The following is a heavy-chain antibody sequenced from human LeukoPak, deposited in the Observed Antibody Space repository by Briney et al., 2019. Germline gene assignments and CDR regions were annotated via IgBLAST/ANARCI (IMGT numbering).Heavy chain of an antibody. CDR1: GYTFTSYG. V-gene: IGHV1-18*01. Sequence: ASVKVSCKASGYTFTSYGISWVRQAPGQGLEWMGWISAYNGNTNYAQKLQGRVTMTTDTSTSTAYMELSSLRSEDTAVYYCAADGSGSLVYDYWGQGTPVTVSS. D-gene: IGHD1-26*01. CDR3: AADGSGSLVYDY. J-gene: IGHJ4*02. CDR2: ISAYNGNT.